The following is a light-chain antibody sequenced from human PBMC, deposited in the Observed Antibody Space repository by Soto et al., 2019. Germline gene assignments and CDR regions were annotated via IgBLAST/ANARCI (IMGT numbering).Light chain of an antibody. V-gene: IGKV3-15*01. CDR2: DAS. Sequence: EIVMTQSPATLSVSPGERATLSCRASQSVGSNLAWYQQKPGQAPRLLMYDASTRATGIPARFSGSGSGTEFTLTITSLQSEDFVVYYCQQYYNQWTFDQGTKVDIK. CDR3: QQYYNQWT. J-gene: IGKJ1*01. CDR1: QSVGSN.